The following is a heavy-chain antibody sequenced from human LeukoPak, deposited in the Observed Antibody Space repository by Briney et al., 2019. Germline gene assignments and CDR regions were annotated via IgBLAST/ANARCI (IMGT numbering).Heavy chain of an antibody. CDR2: IYHSGAT. Sequence: SETLSLTCAVSGYSISSGYFWGWIRPPPGKGLEWIGSIYHSGATYYNPSLNSRVTISEDTSKNQFSLRLSSVTAADTAVYYCARQDRRNDFRSDYLPDYMDVWGKGTTVTVSS. CDR1: GYSISSGYF. J-gene: IGHJ6*03. CDR3: ARQDRRNDFRSDYLPDYMDV. D-gene: IGHD3-3*01. V-gene: IGHV4-38-2*01.